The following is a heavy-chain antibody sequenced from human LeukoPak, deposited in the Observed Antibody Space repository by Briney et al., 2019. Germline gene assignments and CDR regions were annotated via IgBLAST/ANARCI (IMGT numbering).Heavy chain of an antibody. D-gene: IGHD3-3*01. CDR2: ISGSGGST. CDR3: AKDETRWSGYSNWFDP. Sequence: GGSLRLSCAASGFTFSSYAMSWVRQAPGKGLEWVSAISGSGGSTHYADSVKGRFTISRDNSKNTLYLQMNSLRAEDTAVYYCAKDETRWSGYSNWFDPWGQGTLVTVSS. V-gene: IGHV3-23*01. CDR1: GFTFSSYA. J-gene: IGHJ5*02.